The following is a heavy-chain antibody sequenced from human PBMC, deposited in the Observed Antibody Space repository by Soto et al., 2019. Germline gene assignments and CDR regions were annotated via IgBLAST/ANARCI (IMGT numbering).Heavy chain of an antibody. D-gene: IGHD6-6*01. Sequence: GASVKVSCKASGHTFTSYGISSVRQAPGQGLEWMGWISAYTGNTNSAQKLQGRATMTIDTSTSTAYMELRSLRSDDTAVYYCARDLGYSSSYGDVLAFDFWGQGTMVTVSS. CDR2: ISAYTGNT. V-gene: IGHV1-18*01. CDR1: GHTFTSYG. CDR3: ARDLGYSSSYGDVLAFDF. J-gene: IGHJ3*01.